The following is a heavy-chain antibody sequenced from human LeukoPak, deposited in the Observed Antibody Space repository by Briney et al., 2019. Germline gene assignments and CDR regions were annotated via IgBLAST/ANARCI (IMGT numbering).Heavy chain of an antibody. Sequence: GGSLRLSCAASGFTFSSYAMSWVRQAPGKGLEWVSAISGSGGSTYYADSVKGRFTISRDNSKNTLYLQMSSLRAEDTAVYYCASWWDYYDSSGYYPHIWGQGTMVTVSS. V-gene: IGHV3-23*01. CDR3: ASWWDYYDSSGYYPHI. CDR1: GFTFSSYA. J-gene: IGHJ3*02. D-gene: IGHD3-22*01. CDR2: ISGSGGST.